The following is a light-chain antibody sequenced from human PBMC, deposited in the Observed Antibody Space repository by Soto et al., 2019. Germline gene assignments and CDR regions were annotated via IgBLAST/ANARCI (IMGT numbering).Light chain of an antibody. CDR3: QQYHGIWT. V-gene: IGKV1-5*03. J-gene: IGKJ1*01. Sequence: DIQMTQSPSTLSASVGDRVTITCRASQNIHSWLAWYQEKPGKAPKLLIYKSSTLESGVPSRFSGSGSGTELTLTISGLQSDDFATYYCQQYHGIWTFGQGTKVEIK. CDR2: KSS. CDR1: QNIHSW.